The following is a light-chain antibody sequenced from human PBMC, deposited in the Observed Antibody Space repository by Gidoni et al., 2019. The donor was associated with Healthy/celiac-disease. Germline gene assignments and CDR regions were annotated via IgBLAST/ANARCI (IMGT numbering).Light chain of an antibody. CDR3: QQYGSSPRYS. V-gene: IGKV3-20*01. CDR1: QSVSSSY. Sequence: EIVLTQSPGTLSLSPGERATLSCRASQSVSSSYLAWYQQKPGQAPRLLIYGASSRATGIPDMFSGSGSGTDFTLTISRLEPEDFAVYYCQQYGSSPRYSFGQWTKLEIK. J-gene: IGKJ2*03. CDR2: GAS.